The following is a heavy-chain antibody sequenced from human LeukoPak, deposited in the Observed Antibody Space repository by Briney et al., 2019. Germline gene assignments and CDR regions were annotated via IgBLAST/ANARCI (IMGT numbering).Heavy chain of an antibody. CDR2: INHSGST. V-gene: IGHV4-34*01. CDR1: GGSFSGYY. CDR3: ASSVGSSSYIPYYYYYGTDV. Sequence: PSETLSLTCAVYGGSFSGYYWSWIRQPPGKGLEWIGEINHSGSTNYNPSLKSRVTISVDTSKNQFSLKLSSVTAADTAVYYCASSVGSSSYIPYYYYYGTDVWGQGTTVTVSS. D-gene: IGHD2-2*01. J-gene: IGHJ6*02.